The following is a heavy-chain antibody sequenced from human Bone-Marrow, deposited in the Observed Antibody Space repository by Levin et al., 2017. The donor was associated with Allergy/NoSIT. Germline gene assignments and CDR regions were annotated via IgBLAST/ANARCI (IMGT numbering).Heavy chain of an antibody. CDR3: ARTYSSSWYGNFDY. J-gene: IGHJ4*02. CDR2: ISYDGSNK. CDR1: GFTFSSYA. V-gene: IGHV3-30-3*01. Sequence: GGSLRLSCAASGFTFSSYAMHWVRQAPGKGLEWVAVISYDGSNKYYADSVKGRFTISRDNSKNTLYLQMNSLRAEDTAVYYCARTYSSSWYGNFDYWGQGTLVTVSS. D-gene: IGHD6-13*01.